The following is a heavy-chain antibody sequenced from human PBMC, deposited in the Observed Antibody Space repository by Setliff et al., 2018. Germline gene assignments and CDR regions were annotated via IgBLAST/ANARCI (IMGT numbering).Heavy chain of an antibody. D-gene: IGHD3-10*01. CDR2: FHTGGAT. Sequence: PSETLSLTCSVSGGSISSGGFYWSWIRQSAGRGLEWIGHFHTGGATDYNLSLKSRVTIXXXSSKNQFSLRLSSVTAADAAVYFCARESATIGEFPLYYFDKWGQGIPVTVSS. CDR3: ARESATIGEFPLYYFDK. V-gene: IGHV4-61*09. CDR1: GGSISSGGFY. J-gene: IGHJ4*02.